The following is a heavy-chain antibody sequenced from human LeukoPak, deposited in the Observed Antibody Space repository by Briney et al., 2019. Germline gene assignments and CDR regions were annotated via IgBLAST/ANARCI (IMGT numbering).Heavy chain of an antibody. V-gene: IGHV3-30*02. Sequence: GGSLRLSCAASGFTFSSYGMHWVRQAPGKGREWVAFIRYDGSNKYYADSVKGRFTISRDNSKNTLYLQMNSLKADDTAVYYCAKEKRREYSYEFYYYYYGMDVWGQGTTVTVSS. D-gene: IGHD5-18*01. CDR1: GFTFSSYG. CDR2: IRYDGSNK. J-gene: IGHJ6*02. CDR3: AKEKRREYSYEFYYYYYGMDV.